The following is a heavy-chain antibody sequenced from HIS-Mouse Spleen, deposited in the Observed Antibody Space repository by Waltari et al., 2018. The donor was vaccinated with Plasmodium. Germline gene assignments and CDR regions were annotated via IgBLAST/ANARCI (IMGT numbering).Heavy chain of an antibody. CDR3: ASSWYWYFDL. D-gene: IGHD6-13*01. CDR2: IKQDGSEK. Sequence: EVQLVESGGGLVRPGGSLRLSCAASGFTFSSYWRSWVRQAPGKGLEWGANIKQDGSEKYYVDSVKGRFTISRDNAKNSLYLQMNSLRAEDTAVYYCASSWYWYFDLWGRGTLVTVSS. V-gene: IGHV3-7*01. CDR1: GFTFSSYW. J-gene: IGHJ2*01.